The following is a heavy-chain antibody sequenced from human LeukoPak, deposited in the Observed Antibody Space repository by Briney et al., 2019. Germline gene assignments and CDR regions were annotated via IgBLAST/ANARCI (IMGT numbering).Heavy chain of an antibody. CDR3: ARGGGYSYGSFDY. Sequence: GGSLRLSCAASGFTFDDYGMSWVRQAPGKGLEWVSGINWNGGSTGYADSVKGRFTISRDNAKNTLYLQMNSLRAEDTAVYYCARGGGYSYGSFDYWGQGTLVTVSS. D-gene: IGHD5-18*01. CDR2: INWNGGST. CDR1: GFTFDDYG. V-gene: IGHV3-20*04. J-gene: IGHJ4*02.